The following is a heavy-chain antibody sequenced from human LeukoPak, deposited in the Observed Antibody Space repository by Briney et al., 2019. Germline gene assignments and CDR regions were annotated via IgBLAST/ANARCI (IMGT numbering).Heavy chain of an antibody. CDR3: ARCGEMATISSCYFDY. V-gene: IGHV5-51*04. D-gene: IGHD5-24*01. CDR2: IYPGDSDT. Sequence: GESLKISCKGFGYSFSYHWIAWVRQMPGKSLEWMGIIYPGDSDTRYSPSLQGQVTISADKPISTAYLQWSSLRASDTPMYYCARCGEMATISSCYFDYWGQGSLVTVSS. CDR1: GYSFSYHW. J-gene: IGHJ4*02.